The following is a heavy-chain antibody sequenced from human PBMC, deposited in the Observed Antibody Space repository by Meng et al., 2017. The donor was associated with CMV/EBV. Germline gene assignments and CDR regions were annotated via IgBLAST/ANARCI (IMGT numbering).Heavy chain of an antibody. D-gene: IGHD3-10*01. Sequence: SETLSLTCTVSGGSISSYNWSWIRQPPGKGLEWIGYIYYSGSTNYNPSLKSRVTISVDTSKNQFSLKLSSVTAADTAVYYCARFPGRGGMDVWGQGTTVTVSS. V-gene: IGHV4-59*01. CDR3: ARFPGRGGMDV. J-gene: IGHJ6*02. CDR1: GGSISSYN. CDR2: IYYSGST.